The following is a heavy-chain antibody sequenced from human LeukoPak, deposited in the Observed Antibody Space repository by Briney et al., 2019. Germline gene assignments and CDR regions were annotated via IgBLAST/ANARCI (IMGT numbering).Heavy chain of an antibody. J-gene: IGHJ6*04. V-gene: IGHV3-48*03. CDR2: ISSSGSTR. CDR1: GFTFSSYE. Sequence: PGGSLRLSCAASGFTFSSYEMNWVRQAPGKGLEWVSYISSSGSTRYYADSVKGRFTISRDNAKNSLYLQMNSLRAEDTAVYHCAELGITMIGGVWGKGTTVTISS. D-gene: IGHD3-10*02. CDR3: AELGITMIGGV.